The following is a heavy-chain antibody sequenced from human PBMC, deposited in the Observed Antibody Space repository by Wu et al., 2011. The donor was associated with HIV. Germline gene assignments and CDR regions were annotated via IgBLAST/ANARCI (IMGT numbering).Heavy chain of an antibody. Sequence: QVQLVQSGAEVKKPGSSVKVSCKASGGTFSSYAISWVRQAPGQGLEWMGGIIPIFGTANYAQKFQGRVTITTDESTSTAYMELSSLRSEDTAVYYCARVLLGIAVAGPSDYYGMDVWGQGTTVTVSS. CDR3: ARVLLGIAVAGPSDYYGMDV. CDR1: GGTFSSYA. CDR2: IIPIFGTA. J-gene: IGHJ6*02. V-gene: IGHV1-69*05. D-gene: IGHD6-19*01.